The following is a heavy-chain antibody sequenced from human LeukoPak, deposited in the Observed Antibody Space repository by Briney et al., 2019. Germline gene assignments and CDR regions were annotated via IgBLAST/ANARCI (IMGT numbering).Heavy chain of an antibody. J-gene: IGHJ4*02. CDR2: ISYSGTT. V-gene: IGHV4-61*01. D-gene: IGHD3-16*02. CDR3: AIARIGDYVWGSYRPQGFGY. CDR1: GGSVSSGRYY. Sequence: SETLSLTCTVSGGSVSSGRYYWSWLRQPPGEGLECIGYISYSGTTNYNPSLKSRVTISVDTSSNQFSLNLSSVTAADTAVYYCAIARIGDYVWGSYRPQGFGYWGQGTLVTVSS.